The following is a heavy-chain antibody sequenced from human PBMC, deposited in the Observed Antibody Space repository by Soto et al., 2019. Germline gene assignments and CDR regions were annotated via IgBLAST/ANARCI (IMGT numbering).Heavy chain of an antibody. CDR3: ARGIAVAGTLFDY. V-gene: IGHV4-59*08. Sequence: SETLSLTCTVSGGSISSYYWSWIRQPPGKGLEWIGYIYYSGSTNYNPSLKSRVTISVDTSKNQFSLKLSSVTAADTAVYYCARGIAVAGTLFDYWGQGTLVTVSS. CDR2: IYYSGST. CDR1: GGSISSYY. J-gene: IGHJ4*02. D-gene: IGHD6-19*01.